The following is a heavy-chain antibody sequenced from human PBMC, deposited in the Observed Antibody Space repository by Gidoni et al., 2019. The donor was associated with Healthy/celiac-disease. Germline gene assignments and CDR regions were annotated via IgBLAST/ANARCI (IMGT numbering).Heavy chain of an antibody. CDR3: ARGQSDCSGGSCYSTKGFRTVYFDY. J-gene: IGHJ4*02. Sequence: QVQLQQWGAGLLKPSETLSLTCAVYGGSFSGYYWSWIRQPPGKGLEWIGEINHSGSTNYNPSLKSRVTISVDTSKNQFSLKLSSVTAADTAVYYCARGQSDCSGGSCYSTKGFRTVYFDYWGQGTLVTVSS. V-gene: IGHV4-34*01. CDR2: INHSGST. CDR1: GGSFSGYY. D-gene: IGHD2-15*01.